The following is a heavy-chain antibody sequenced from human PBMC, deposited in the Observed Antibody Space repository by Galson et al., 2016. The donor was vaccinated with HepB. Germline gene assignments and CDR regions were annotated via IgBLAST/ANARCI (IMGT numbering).Heavy chain of an antibody. CDR1: GDSVSSISSA. Sequence: CAISGDSVSSISSAWNWIRQSPSRGLEWLGRTYYRSKWYIDYEVSVRSRITINPDTSNNKLSLHLKSVTPEDTAVYYCARGTSDYVWGNYRYTGVFDSWGQGILVAVSS. CDR3: ARGTSDYVWGNYRYTGVFDS. D-gene: IGHD3-16*02. J-gene: IGHJ4*02. V-gene: IGHV6-1*01. CDR2: TYYRSKWYI.